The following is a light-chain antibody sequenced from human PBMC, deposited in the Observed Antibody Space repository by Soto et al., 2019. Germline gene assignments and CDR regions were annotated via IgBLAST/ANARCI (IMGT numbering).Light chain of an antibody. CDR1: QSVSSN. CDR3: HQYNNWPPWT. Sequence: EIVMTQSPATLSVSPGERATLSCRASQSVSSNLAWYQQKPGQAPRLLIYGASTRAPGIPARFSGSGSGTEFTITISSLQSEDFAVYYCHQYNNWPPWTFGQGTKVEIK. J-gene: IGKJ1*01. CDR2: GAS. V-gene: IGKV3-15*01.